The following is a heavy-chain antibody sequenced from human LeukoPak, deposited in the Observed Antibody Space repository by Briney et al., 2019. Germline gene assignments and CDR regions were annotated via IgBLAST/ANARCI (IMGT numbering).Heavy chain of an antibody. Sequence: PSETLSLTCAVYGGSFSGYYWSWIRQPPGRGLEWIGEINHSGSTNYNPSLKSRVTISVDTSKNQFSLKLSSATAADTAVYYCARGYTRFYGVPGRFDYWGQGTLVTVSS. J-gene: IGHJ4*02. CDR1: GGSFSGYY. CDR3: ARGYTRFYGVPGRFDY. D-gene: IGHD4-17*01. CDR2: INHSGST. V-gene: IGHV4-34*01.